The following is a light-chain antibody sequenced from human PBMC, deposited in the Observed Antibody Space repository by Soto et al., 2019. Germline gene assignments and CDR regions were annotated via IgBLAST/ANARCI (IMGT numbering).Light chain of an antibody. Sequence: DIQMTQPPSSLSASVGDRVTITCRASQSISSYLNWYQQKPGKAPKLLIYAASSLQSGVPSRFSGSGSGTDFTLTISSLQPEDFATYYCQQSYSTLLTFGGGTKVDIK. CDR3: QQSYSTLLT. CDR1: QSISSY. V-gene: IGKV1-39*01. CDR2: AAS. J-gene: IGKJ4*01.